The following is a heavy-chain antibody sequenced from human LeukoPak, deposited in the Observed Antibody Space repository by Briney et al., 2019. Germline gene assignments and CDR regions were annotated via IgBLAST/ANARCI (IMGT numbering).Heavy chain of an antibody. D-gene: IGHD2-2*01. J-gene: IGHJ4*02. V-gene: IGHV3-30*04. CDR3: ASFTLRYCSSTSCYLNDY. Sequence: GGSLRLSCAASGFTFSSYAMHWVRQAPGKGLEWVAVISYDGSNKYYADSVKGRFTISRDNAKNSLYLQLNSLRAEDTAVYYCASFTLRYCSSTSCYLNDYWGQGTLVTVSS. CDR2: ISYDGSNK. CDR1: GFTFSSYA.